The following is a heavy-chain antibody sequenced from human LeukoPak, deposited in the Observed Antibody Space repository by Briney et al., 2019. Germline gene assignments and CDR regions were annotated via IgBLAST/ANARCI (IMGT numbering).Heavy chain of an antibody. D-gene: IGHD5-12*01. CDR3: ARGDSGYYPNWDFDL. J-gene: IGHJ2*01. CDR2: VSAYNGNT. Sequence: ASVNVSFKASVYTFTSYYITWVRQAPGQGLEWMGLVSAYNGNTNFAQNFQGRVTRTTDASTSTAYMEWTSLTSDDTAVYYCARGDSGYYPNWDFDLWGRGTLVTVSS. CDR1: VYTFTSYY. V-gene: IGHV1-18*01.